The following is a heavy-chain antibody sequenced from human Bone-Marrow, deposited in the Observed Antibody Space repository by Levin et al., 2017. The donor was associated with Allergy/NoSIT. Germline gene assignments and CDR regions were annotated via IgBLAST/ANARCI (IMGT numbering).Heavy chain of an antibody. CDR1: GFTFTDYG. CDR3: ARETLPFSPSSYFGLDV. CDR2: ISWNGYTV. J-gene: IGHJ6*02. D-gene: IGHD2-2*01. V-gene: IGHV3-20*04. Sequence: GGSLRLSCAVSGFTFTDYGMSWVRQAPGKGLEWVPSISWNGYTVGYADSVKGRFTISRDDANYSLHLEMNSLRAEDTAFYFCARETLPFSPSSYFGLDVWGQGTTVTVSS.